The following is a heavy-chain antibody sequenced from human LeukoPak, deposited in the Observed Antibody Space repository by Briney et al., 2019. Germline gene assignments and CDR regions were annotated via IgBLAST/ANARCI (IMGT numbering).Heavy chain of an antibody. J-gene: IGHJ6*03. CDR1: GGTFSSYA. CDR3: AHQVVVVPAAIPYNYYMDV. D-gene: IGHD2-2*01. CDR2: IIPIFGTA. Sequence: SVKVSCKASGGTFSSYAISWVRQAPGQGLEWMGGIIPIFGTANYAQKFQGRVTITADESTSTAYMELSSLRSEDTAVYYCAHQVVVVPAAIPYNYYMDVWGKGTTVTVSS. V-gene: IGHV1-69*13.